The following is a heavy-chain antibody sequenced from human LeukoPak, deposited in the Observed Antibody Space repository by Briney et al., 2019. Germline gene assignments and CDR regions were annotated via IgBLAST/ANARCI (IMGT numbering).Heavy chain of an antibody. V-gene: IGHV3-30*02. CDR2: IRYDGSYK. D-gene: IGHD3-10*01. CDR3: AKDRGSGGWPNYYYYGMDV. CDR1: GFTFSSSG. J-gene: IGHJ6*02. Sequence: PGGSLRLSCAAPGFTFSSSGMHWVRQAPGKGLEWVAFIRYDGSYKYYADSVRGRFTISRDNSKNTLYLQMNSLRAEDTAVYYCAKDRGSGGWPNYYYYGMDVWGQGTTVTVSS.